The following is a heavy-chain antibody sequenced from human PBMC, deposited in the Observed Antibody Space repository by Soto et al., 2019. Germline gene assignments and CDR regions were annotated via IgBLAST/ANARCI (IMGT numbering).Heavy chain of an antibody. Sequence: QVHLVQSGAEVRKPGASVKVSCKASGYTFSSYAMHWVRQAPGQRLEWTGWINAGYGNTKSSQKFQDRATISRDTSASTAYMELTSLRSEDTAVYYCARDTGDGTFDFWGQGTLVTVSS. J-gene: IGHJ4*02. CDR3: ARDTGDGTFDF. V-gene: IGHV1-3*01. CDR2: INAGYGNT. CDR1: GYTFSSYA. D-gene: IGHD7-27*01.